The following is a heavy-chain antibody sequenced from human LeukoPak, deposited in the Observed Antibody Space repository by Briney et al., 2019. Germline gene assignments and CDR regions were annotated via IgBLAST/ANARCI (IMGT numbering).Heavy chain of an antibody. J-gene: IGHJ4*02. CDR2: ISGSGDAT. V-gene: IGHV3-23*01. D-gene: IGHD6-19*01. Sequence: GGSLRLSCAASGFTFTNHAMSWVRQAPGKGLEWVSAISGSGDATKYADSVKGQFTISRDNSKNTLYLQMNSLRAEDTAVYYCARRPFGSSGWYADYWGQGTLVTVSS. CDR3: ARRPFGSSGWYADY. CDR1: GFTFTNHA.